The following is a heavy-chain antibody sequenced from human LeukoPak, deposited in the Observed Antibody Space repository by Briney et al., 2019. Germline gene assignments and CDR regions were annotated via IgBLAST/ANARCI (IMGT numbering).Heavy chain of an antibody. CDR3: AKTKGYTFDY. D-gene: IGHD5-18*01. V-gene: IGHV3-30*02. CDR1: GFTFSSYG. CDR2: IWYDGSNK. Sequence: GGSLRLSCAASGFTFSSYGMHWVRQAPGKGLEWVAVIWYDGSNKYYADSVKGRFTISRDNSKYTLFLQMNSLRAEDTAVYHCAKTKGYTFDYWGQGTLVTVSA. J-gene: IGHJ4*02.